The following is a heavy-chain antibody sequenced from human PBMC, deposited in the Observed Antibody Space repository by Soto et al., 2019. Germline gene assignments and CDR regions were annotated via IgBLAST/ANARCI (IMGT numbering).Heavy chain of an antibody. D-gene: IGHD3-22*01. Sequence: GGSLRRSCAASGFTFSSYGMHCVRQAPGKGLEWLAVISYDGSNKYYADSVKGRFTISRDNSKNTLYLQMNSLRAEDTAVYYCEKDLTRITMIVVVVADYWGKGTMLTVSS. CDR3: EKDLTRITMIVVVVADY. V-gene: IGHV3-30*18. CDR2: ISYDGSNK. J-gene: IGHJ4*02. CDR1: GFTFSSYG.